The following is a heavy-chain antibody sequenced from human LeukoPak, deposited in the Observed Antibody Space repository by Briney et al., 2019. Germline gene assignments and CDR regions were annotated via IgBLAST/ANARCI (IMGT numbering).Heavy chain of an antibody. D-gene: IGHD3-10*01. CDR3: AGQIIGVGHTLDI. CDR1: GFTFSSYW. Sequence: PGGSLRLSCAASGFTFSSYWMHWVRQAPGKGLVWVSRIYSDGTGTNYADSVKGRFTISRDNDKNTLYLQMNSLRAEDTAVYYCAGQIIGVGHTLDIWGQGTMVTVSS. J-gene: IGHJ3*02. CDR2: IYSDGTGT. V-gene: IGHV3-74*01.